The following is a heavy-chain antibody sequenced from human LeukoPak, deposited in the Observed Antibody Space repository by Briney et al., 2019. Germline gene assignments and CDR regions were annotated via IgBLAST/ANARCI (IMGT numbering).Heavy chain of an antibody. J-gene: IGHJ4*02. V-gene: IGHV4-34*01. CDR3: ARGSITMVRGVHGY. CDR2: INHSGST. CDR1: GGSFSGYY. D-gene: IGHD3-10*01. Sequence: SETLSLTCAVYGGSFSGYYWSWIRQPPGKGLEWIGEINHSGSTNYNPSLKSRVTISVDTSKNQFSLKLSSVTAADTAVYYCARGSITMVRGVHGYWGQGTPVTVSS.